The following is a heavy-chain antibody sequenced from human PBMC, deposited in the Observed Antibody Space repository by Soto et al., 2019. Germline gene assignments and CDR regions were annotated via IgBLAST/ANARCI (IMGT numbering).Heavy chain of an antibody. D-gene: IGHD3-3*01. CDR1: GLTFGTYS. Sequence: PGGYLKLSCAGSGLTFGTYSMNCVRQAAGKGLEWIAYISYDSDTIQYADSVKGRFTISRDNAKNSLYLQLNSLRDEDTAVYYWGRLYYDYVLGQGTTVSV. V-gene: IGHV3-48*02. CDR3: GRLYYDYV. CDR2: ISYDSDTI. J-gene: IGHJ6*02.